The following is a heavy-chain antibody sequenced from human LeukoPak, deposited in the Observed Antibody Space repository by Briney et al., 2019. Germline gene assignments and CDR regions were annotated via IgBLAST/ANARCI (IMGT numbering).Heavy chain of an antibody. Sequence: PGGSLRLSCAASGFTFSSSAMSWVRQAPGKGLEWVSTISGSDSSTHYADSVKGRFTISRDNSKNTLILQMNSLRAEDTAIYYCAKNGDRGAYCSGGSCYPYYYYYMDVWGKGTTVTISS. D-gene: IGHD2-15*01. CDR1: GFTFSSSA. CDR2: ISGSDSST. J-gene: IGHJ6*03. CDR3: AKNGDRGAYCSGGSCYPYYYYYMDV. V-gene: IGHV3-23*01.